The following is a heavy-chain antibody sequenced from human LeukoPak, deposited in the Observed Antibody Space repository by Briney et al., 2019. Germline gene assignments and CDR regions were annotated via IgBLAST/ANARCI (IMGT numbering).Heavy chain of an antibody. D-gene: IGHD4-17*01. Sequence: GGSLRLSCLASEFTLSSYIMHWVPQSPGKGLEYVSAISNNGGSTYYADSVKGRFTISRDNSKNTLYLQMNSLRPEDTAVYYCVRSVTTLSDFHNWGQGTLVTVSS. J-gene: IGHJ4*02. CDR1: EFTLSSYI. V-gene: IGHV3-64D*09. CDR3: VRSVTTLSDFHN. CDR2: ISNNGGST.